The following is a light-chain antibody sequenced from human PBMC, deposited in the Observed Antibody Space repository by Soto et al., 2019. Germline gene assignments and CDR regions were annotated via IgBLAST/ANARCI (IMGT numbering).Light chain of an antibody. V-gene: IGKV1-27*01. CDR1: QGIRNY. Sequence: DIQMTQSPSSLSASVGDRVTITCRASQGIRNYLAWYQQRPGQVPKLLINAASTLEPGVPSRFSGSGSGTDFTLTITTLHPKDVATYYCQRNTTASFTSGPGTKVNIK. CDR2: AAS. CDR3: QRNTTASFT. J-gene: IGKJ3*01.